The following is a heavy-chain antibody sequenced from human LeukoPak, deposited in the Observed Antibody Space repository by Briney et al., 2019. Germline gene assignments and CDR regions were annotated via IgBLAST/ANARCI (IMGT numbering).Heavy chain of an antibody. Sequence: SETLSLTCTVSGGSISSYYWSWIRQPPGKGLEWIGYIYYSGSTNYNPSLKSRVTISVDTSKNQFSLKLSSVTAADTAVYYCAREGGRGIPFWGQGTLVTVSS. CDR1: GGSISSYY. CDR2: IYYSGST. J-gene: IGHJ4*02. CDR3: AREGGRGIPF. D-gene: IGHD3-16*01. V-gene: IGHV4-59*01.